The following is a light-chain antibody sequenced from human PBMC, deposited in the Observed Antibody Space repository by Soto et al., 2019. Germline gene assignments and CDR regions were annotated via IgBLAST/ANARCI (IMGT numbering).Light chain of an antibody. CDR1: QSISSW. Sequence: DIQMTQSPSTLSASVGDRVTITCRASQSISSWLAWFQQKPGKAPKLLIYQVSSLESGVPSRFSGSGSGTEFTLTISSLQPDDFATYYCQQYNSYWTFGQGTKVEIK. CDR3: QQYNSYWT. V-gene: IGKV1-5*03. CDR2: QVS. J-gene: IGKJ1*01.